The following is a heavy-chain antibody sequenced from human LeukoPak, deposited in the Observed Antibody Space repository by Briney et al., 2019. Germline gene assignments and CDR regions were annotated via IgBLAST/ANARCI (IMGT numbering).Heavy chain of an antibody. V-gene: IGHV4-39*01. Sequence: KPSETLSLTCTVSGGPISSSSYYWGWIRQPPGKGLEWIGSMYYSGITYYNPSLKSRVTIPVGTSKIQLSLMLSSGTAAGAAVYYCARRAAYNDILTGYYTYNFVYWGEGDLVTVSS. CDR1: GGPISSSSYY. D-gene: IGHD3-9*01. J-gene: IGHJ4*02. CDR2: MYYSGIT. CDR3: ARRAAYNDILTGYYTYNFVY.